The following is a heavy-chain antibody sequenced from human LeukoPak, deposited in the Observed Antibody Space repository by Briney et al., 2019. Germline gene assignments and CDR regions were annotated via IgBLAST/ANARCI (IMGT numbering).Heavy chain of an antibody. V-gene: IGHV1-24*01. CDR1: GYTLTELS. Sequence: ASVKVSCTVSGYTLTELSMHWVRPAPGKGLEWMGGFDPEDGETIYAQKFQGRVTMTEDTSTDTAYMELSSLRSEDTAVYYCAGALGGYDRWFDPWGRGTLVTVSS. J-gene: IGHJ5*02. D-gene: IGHD5-12*01. CDR3: AGALGGYDRWFDP. CDR2: FDPEDGET.